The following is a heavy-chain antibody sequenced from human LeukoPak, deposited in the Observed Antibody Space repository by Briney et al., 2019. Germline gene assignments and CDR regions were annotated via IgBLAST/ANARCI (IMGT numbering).Heavy chain of an antibody. CDR3: ARRPGSSGYY. J-gene: IGHJ4*02. Sequence: SETLSLTCTVSGGSISSSSYYWGWIRQPPGKGLEWIGRIYYSGSTYYNPSLKSRVTIYVDTSKNQFSLDLCSVTTADTSVYYGARRPGSSGYYWGQGTLVTVSS. CDR1: GGSISSSSYY. V-gene: IGHV4-39*01. CDR2: IYYSGST. D-gene: IGHD3-22*01.